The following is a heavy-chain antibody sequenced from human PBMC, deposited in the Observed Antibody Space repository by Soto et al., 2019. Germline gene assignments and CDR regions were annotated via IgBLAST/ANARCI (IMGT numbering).Heavy chain of an antibody. V-gene: IGHV4-30-4*01. J-gene: IGHJ4*02. CDR2: IYYSGNT. D-gene: IGHD6-13*01. CDR3: ARVFKRYSSPPGPLEY. CDR1: GDSISSGDYY. Sequence: SETLSLACTVSGDSISSGDYYWSWIRQPPGKGLEWIGCIYYSGNTYYNPSLKRRFSISVDTSKNQFSLQLSSVTVADTAVYYCARVFKRYSSPPGPLEYWGLRTLVTGSS.